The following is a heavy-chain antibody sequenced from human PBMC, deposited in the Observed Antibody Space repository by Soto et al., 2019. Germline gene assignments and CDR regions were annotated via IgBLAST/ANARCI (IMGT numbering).Heavy chain of an antibody. Sequence: GSLRLSCAASGFTFSDYYMSWIRQAPGKGLEWVSYISSSSSYTNYADSVKGRFTISRDNAKNSLYLQMNSLRAEDTAVYYCARDYGGYRYYFDYWGQGTLVTVSS. D-gene: IGHD5-12*01. J-gene: IGHJ4*02. V-gene: IGHV3-11*06. CDR1: GFTFSDYY. CDR2: ISSSSSYT. CDR3: ARDYGGYRYYFDY.